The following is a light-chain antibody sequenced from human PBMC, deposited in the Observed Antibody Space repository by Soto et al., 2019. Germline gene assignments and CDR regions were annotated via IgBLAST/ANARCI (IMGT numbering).Light chain of an antibody. CDR2: DVS. J-gene: IGLJ2*01. Sequence: QSALTQPASVSGSPGQSITISCTGTSSDVGGYNYVSWYQQHPGKAPKLMIYDVSDRPSGVSNRCSGSKSGNTASLTISGLQAEDEADYYCSSYTSRSTVVFGGGTKFTVL. CDR3: SSYTSRSTVV. CDR1: SSDVGGYNY. V-gene: IGLV2-14*01.